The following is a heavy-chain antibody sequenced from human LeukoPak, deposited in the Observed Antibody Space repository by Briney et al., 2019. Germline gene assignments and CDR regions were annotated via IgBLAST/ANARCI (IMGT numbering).Heavy chain of an antibody. CDR3: ARDRRGILKSYYFDY. CDR2: ISSSSSYI. CDR1: GFTFSSYS. J-gene: IGHJ4*02. Sequence: GGSLRLSCAASGFTFSSYSMNWVRQAPGKGLEWVSSISSSSSYIYYADSVKGRFTISRDNAKNSLYLQMNSLRAEDTAVYYCARDRRGILKSYYFDYWGQGTLVTVSS. D-gene: IGHD3-9*01. V-gene: IGHV3-21*01.